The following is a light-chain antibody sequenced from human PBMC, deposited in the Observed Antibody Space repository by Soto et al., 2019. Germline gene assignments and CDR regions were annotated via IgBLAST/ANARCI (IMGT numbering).Light chain of an antibody. CDR1: SSDVGGYDY. Sequence: QSALTQPASVSGSPGQSITISCTGTSSDVGGYDYVSWYQQHPGKAPKLLIYDVSNRPSGVSTRFSGSKSGNTASLTISGLQAEDEGDYYCTSYTARRLYVFGSGTKSP. CDR3: TSYTARRLYV. CDR2: DVS. V-gene: IGLV2-14*03. J-gene: IGLJ1*01.